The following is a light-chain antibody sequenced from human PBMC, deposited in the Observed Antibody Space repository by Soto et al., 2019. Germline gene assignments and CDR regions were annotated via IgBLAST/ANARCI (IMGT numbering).Light chain of an antibody. Sequence: QSVLTQPPSASGTPGQRVTISCSGSSSNIGSNSVNWYQHLPGMAPKLLIYSDNQRPSGVPDRFSGSKSGTSASLAISGLQSADEADFYCAAWDDSRNGVVFGGGTKLTVL. J-gene: IGLJ2*01. CDR2: SDN. CDR1: SSNIGSNS. CDR3: AAWDDSRNGVV. V-gene: IGLV1-44*01.